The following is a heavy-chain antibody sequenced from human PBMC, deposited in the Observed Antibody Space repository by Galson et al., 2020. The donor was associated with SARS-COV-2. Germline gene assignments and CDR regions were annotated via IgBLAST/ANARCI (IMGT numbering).Heavy chain of an antibody. CDR2: ISAYNGNT. J-gene: IGHJ4*02. V-gene: IGHV1-18*04. CDR1: GYTFTSYG. Sequence: ASVKVPCKASGYTFTSYGISWVRQAPGQGLEWMGWISAYNGNTNYAQKLQGRVTMTTDTSTSRAYMELRSLRSDDTAVYYCARDLPEPSKGATDDYWGQGTLVTVSS. D-gene: IGHD1-26*01. CDR3: ARDLPEPSKGATDDY.